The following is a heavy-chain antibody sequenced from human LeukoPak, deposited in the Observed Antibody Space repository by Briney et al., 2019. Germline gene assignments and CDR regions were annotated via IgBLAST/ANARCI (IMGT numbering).Heavy chain of an antibody. Sequence: AAVKVSCKASGYTFTSYVITWVRQAPGQGREWMGLMSAYNGNTNYAQKLQGRVTMTTDTSRTTGYMELRSLRSDDTAVYYCARDSWGYSYGYGDYWGQGTLVTVYS. D-gene: IGHD5-18*01. J-gene: IGHJ4*02. CDR3: ARDSWGYSYGYGDY. CDR2: MSAYNGNT. CDR1: GYTFTSYV. V-gene: IGHV1-18*01.